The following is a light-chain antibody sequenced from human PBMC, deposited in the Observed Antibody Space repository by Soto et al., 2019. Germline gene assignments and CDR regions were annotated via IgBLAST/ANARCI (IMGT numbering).Light chain of an antibody. CDR3: QQYNSSPQT. CDR1: QSVSSN. Sequence: IIMTQSPGELAVLPWVTATRSCRASQSVSSNLAWYQQKPGQPPRLLIYDASNRATGIPARFSGSGSGTDFTLTISRLQSEDFAVYYCQQYNSSPQTFGQGTKVDIK. CDR2: DAS. J-gene: IGKJ1*01. V-gene: IGKV3D-15*01.